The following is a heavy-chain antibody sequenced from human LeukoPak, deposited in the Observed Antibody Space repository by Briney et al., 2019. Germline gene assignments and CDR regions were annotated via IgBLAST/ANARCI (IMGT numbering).Heavy chain of an antibody. D-gene: IGHD6-19*01. Sequence: GSLRLSCAASGFTFSSYSMNWVRQAPGKGLEWVSYISSSSGAIYYADSMKGRFTISRDNAKNSPYLQMNSLRAEDTAVYYCARGPVAALHFDYWGQGTLVTVSS. CDR3: ARGPVAALHFDY. CDR2: ISSSSGAI. CDR1: GFTFSSYS. J-gene: IGHJ4*02. V-gene: IGHV3-48*01.